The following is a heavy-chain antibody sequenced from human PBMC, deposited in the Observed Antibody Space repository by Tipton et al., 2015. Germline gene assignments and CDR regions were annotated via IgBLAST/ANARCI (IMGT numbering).Heavy chain of an antibody. CDR3: AKGLGYCSSTSCFYYFDY. J-gene: IGHJ4*02. CDR2: ISGSGGDT. D-gene: IGHD2-2*01. CDR1: GFTFSDFA. Sequence: SLRLSCAASGFTFSDFAMHWVRQAPGKGLQWVSLISGSGGDTYYTDSVKGRFTISRDNFKNTLYLQMNSLRAEDTAVYYCAKGLGYCSSTSCFYYFDYWGQGTPVTVSS. V-gene: IGHV3-23*01.